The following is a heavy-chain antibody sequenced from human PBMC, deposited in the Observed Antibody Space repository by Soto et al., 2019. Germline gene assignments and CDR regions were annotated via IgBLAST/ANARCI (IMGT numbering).Heavy chain of an antibody. D-gene: IGHD2-15*01. CDR2: ISAYNGNT. CDR3: ARVVVVAASRYNWFDP. J-gene: IGHJ5*02. V-gene: IGHV1-18*01. CDR1: GYTFTSYG. Sequence: GASVKVSCKASGYTFTSYGISWVRQAPGQGLEWMGWISAYNGNTNYAQKFQGRVTITADESTSTAYMELSSLRSEDTAVYYCARVVVVAASRYNWFDPWGQGTLVTVSS.